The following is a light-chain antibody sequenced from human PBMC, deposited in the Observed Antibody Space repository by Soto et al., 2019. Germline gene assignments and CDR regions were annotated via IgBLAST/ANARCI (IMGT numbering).Light chain of an antibody. Sequence: MLYQSPCAVSLSQGERATLSCRASQSVXSSYVAWYQQKPGQAPRLPXVCASSKATGSPDRFSGSGSATDFTLTISRLEPEDVAVYYCQQYGCAPWPFGHGT. CDR2: CAS. CDR1: QSVXSSY. V-gene: IGKV3-20*01. CDR3: QQYGCAPWP. J-gene: IGKJ1*01.